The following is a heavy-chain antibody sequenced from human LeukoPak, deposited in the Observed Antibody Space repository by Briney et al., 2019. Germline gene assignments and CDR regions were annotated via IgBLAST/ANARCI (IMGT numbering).Heavy chain of an antibody. V-gene: IGHV1-2*02. Sequence: GASVKVSCKASGYTFTGYYMHWVRQAPGQGLEWMGWINPNSGGTNYAQKFQGRVTMTRDTSISTAYMELSRLRSDDTAVYYCARGYCSSTSCRTPKYNWFDPWGQGTLVTVSS. CDR1: GYTFTGYY. CDR2: INPNSGGT. J-gene: IGHJ5*02. D-gene: IGHD2-2*01. CDR3: ARGYCSSTSCRTPKYNWFDP.